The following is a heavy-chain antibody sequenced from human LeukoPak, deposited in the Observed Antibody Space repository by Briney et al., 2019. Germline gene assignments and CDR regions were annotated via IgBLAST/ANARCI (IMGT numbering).Heavy chain of an antibody. D-gene: IGHD3-22*01. Sequence: SETLSLTCTVSGGSISSSSYYWGWIRQPPGNGLEWIGSIYYSGSTYYNPSLKSRVTISVDTSKNQFSLKLRSVTAADTAVYYCARVGGITMIVVLITDAFDIWGQGTMVTVSS. CDR3: ARVGGITMIVVLITDAFDI. J-gene: IGHJ3*02. V-gene: IGHV4-39*07. CDR1: GGSISSSSYY. CDR2: IYYSGST.